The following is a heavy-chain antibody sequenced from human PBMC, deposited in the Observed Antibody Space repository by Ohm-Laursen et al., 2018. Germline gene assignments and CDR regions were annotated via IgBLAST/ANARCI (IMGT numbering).Heavy chain of an antibody. J-gene: IGHJ5*02. CDR3: ARGSDA. CDR2: INSDGSST. V-gene: IGHV3-74*01. CDR1: GFTLSSFC. Sequence: GSLRLSCAASGFTLSSFCMNWVRQAPGKGLVWVSRINSDGSSTTYADSVKGRFTISRDNAKNTLYLQMNSLRAEDTAVYYCARGSDAWGQGTLVTVSS.